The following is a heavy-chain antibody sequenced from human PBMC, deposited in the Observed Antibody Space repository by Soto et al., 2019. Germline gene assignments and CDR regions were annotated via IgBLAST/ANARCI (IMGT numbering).Heavy chain of an antibody. CDR3: ARGINYYDTGDDAFDI. CDR1: GYTFTNYD. Sequence: QVQLVQSGAEVKKPGASVKVSCKASGYTFTNYDINWVRQATGQGLEWMGWMNPNSGNTGYAQKFQGRVTMPRNTSISTAYMELSSLRSEDTAVYYCARGINYYDTGDDAFDIWGQGTMVTVSS. D-gene: IGHD3-22*01. CDR2: MNPNSGNT. V-gene: IGHV1-8*01. J-gene: IGHJ3*02.